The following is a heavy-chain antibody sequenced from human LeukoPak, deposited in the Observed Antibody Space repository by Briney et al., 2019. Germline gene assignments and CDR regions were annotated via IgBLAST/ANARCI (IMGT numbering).Heavy chain of an antibody. CDR2: IRYDGSNK. Sequence: HPGGSLRLSCAASGFTFSSYGMHWVRQAPGKGLEWVAFIRYDGSNKYYADSVKGRFTISRDNSKNTLYLQMNSLRAEDTAVYYCAKEFFPQYYDYVWGSYRFDYWGQGTLVTVSS. CDR3: AKEFFPQYYDYVWGSYRFDY. CDR1: GFTFSSYG. V-gene: IGHV3-30*02. D-gene: IGHD3-16*02. J-gene: IGHJ4*02.